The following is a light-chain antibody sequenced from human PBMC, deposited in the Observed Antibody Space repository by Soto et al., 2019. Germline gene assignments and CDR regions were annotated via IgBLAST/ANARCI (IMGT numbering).Light chain of an antibody. CDR3: RQYNSCSWT. V-gene: IGKV1-5*01. CDR2: DAS. Sequence: DVQMTQSRSTLSASIGESVTISCRANQSISNFLAWYQQKPGKAPKLLVYDASTLESGVPSRFRGSGSGTEFTLTISSLQPDDFATFFCRQYNSCSWTFGQGTKV. CDR1: QSISNF. J-gene: IGKJ1*01.